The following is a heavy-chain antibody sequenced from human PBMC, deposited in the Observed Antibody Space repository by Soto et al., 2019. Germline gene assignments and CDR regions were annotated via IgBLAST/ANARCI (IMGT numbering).Heavy chain of an antibody. J-gene: IGHJ3*02. V-gene: IGHV3-23*01. D-gene: IGHD6-13*01. CDR3: ASSSYYDAFDM. Sequence: EVQLLESGGGWVQPGGSLRLSCVASGFSFSDYSMTWVRQAPGKGLEWVSTTSGIDHRAYYTASAKGRFTISRDNSKRTQYLQMDSLRAEDTALYYCASSSYYDAFDMWGQGTQVTVSS. CDR1: GFSFSDYS. CDR2: TSGIDHRA.